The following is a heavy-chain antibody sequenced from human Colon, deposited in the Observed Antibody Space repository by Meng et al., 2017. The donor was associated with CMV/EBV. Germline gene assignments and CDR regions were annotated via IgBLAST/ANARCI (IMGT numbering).Heavy chain of an antibody. CDR2: MSGGGGST. D-gene: IGHD5-12*01. CDR3: AKDFARGGYSSGYGSDY. Sequence: FAFSSYAMSWVPQAPGKGLEWVSSMSGGGGSTYYGDSVKGRFTISRDNSRNTLFLQMNSLRADDTAVYYCAKDFARGGYSSGYGSDYWGQGTLVTVSS. CDR1: FAFSSYA. V-gene: IGHV3-23*01. J-gene: IGHJ4*02.